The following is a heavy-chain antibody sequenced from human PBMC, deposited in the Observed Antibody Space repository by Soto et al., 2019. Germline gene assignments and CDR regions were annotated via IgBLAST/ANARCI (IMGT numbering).Heavy chain of an antibody. V-gene: IGHV3-66*01. Sequence: EVQLVESGGGLVQPGGSLRLSCAASGFTVSTDWMYWVRQAPGKGLEWVSVINSGGNTYYADSVEGRFTISRDNSKNTVYLQMNSLRAEDTAVYYCVGENYCYGMDVWGQGTTVTVSS. CDR3: VGENYCYGMDV. J-gene: IGHJ6*02. D-gene: IGHD3-10*01. CDR1: GFTVSTDW. CDR2: INSGGNT.